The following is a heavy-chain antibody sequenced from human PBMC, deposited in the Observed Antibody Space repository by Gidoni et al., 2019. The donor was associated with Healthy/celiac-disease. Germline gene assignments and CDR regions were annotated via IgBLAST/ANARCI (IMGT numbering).Heavy chain of an antibody. Sequence: EVQLLESGGGLVQPGGSLRLSCAASGFTFSSYAMSWVRPAPGKGLEWVSAISGSGGSTYYADSVKGRFTISRDNSKNTMYLQMNSLRAEDTAVYYCAKATHYYDSSPFDYWGQGTLVTVSS. D-gene: IGHD3-22*01. J-gene: IGHJ4*02. CDR1: GFTFSSYA. V-gene: IGHV3-23*01. CDR3: AKATHYYDSSPFDY. CDR2: ISGSGGST.